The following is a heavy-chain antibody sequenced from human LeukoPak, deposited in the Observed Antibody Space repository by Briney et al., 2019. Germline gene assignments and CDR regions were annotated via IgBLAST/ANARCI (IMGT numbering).Heavy chain of an antibody. CDR2: ISSSGSSSGRII. J-gene: IGHJ3*02. V-gene: IGHV3-48*03. D-gene: IGHD4-11*01. Sequence: GGSLRLSCAASGFTFSSYEMNWVRQAPGKGLEGVSYISSSGSSSGRIIDYADSVKGRFTISRDNNKNSLYLQMNSLRVEDTALYYCAKDILQTGAIDMWGQGTMVTVSS. CDR3: AKDILQTGAIDM. CDR1: GFTFSSYE.